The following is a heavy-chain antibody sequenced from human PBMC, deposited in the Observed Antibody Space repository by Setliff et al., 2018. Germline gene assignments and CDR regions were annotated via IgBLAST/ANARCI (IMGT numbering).Heavy chain of an antibody. V-gene: IGHV4-39*01. J-gene: IGHJ6*03. CDR1: DVSISSSSFY. CDR2: IYYSGDT. Sequence: SETLSLTCTVSDVSISSSSFYWAWIRQPPGKGLEWIGSIYYSGDTSYNPSLKSRVTMSVDMSRNQFSLKLSSVTAADTAVYSCARPVGIRGRGYNYYYYYMDVWGKGTTVTVSS. D-gene: IGHD3-10*01. CDR3: ARPVGIRGRGYNYYYYYMDV.